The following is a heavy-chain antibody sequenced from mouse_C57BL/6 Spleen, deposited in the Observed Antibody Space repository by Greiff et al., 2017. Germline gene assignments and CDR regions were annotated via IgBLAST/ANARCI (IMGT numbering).Heavy chain of an antibody. D-gene: IGHD3-1*01. Sequence: VKLQQSAAELMKPGASVKLSCKATGYTFTGSWIEWVKQRPGHGLEWIGEILPGSGSTNYNEKFKGKATFTAATSSNTAYMQLSSLTTEDSAIYDCARGTAQATPFAYWGQGTLVTVSA. CDR3: ARGTAQATPFAY. J-gene: IGHJ3*01. CDR2: ILPGSGST. CDR1: GYTFTGSW. V-gene: IGHV1-9*01.